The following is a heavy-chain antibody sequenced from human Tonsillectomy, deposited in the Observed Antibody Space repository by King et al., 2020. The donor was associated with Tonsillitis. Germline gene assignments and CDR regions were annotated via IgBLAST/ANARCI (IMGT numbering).Heavy chain of an antibody. CDR2: LIPIFGAT. J-gene: IGHJ6*02. V-gene: IGHV1-69*01. Sequence: QLVQSGAEVKKPGSSLKVSCKASGGTFNNYGISWVRQAPGQGLEWMGGLIPIFGATNYAQKFQGRVTITADESTRTAYMELSSLRSDDTAVYYCARRGIINYGMDVWGQGTTVIVSS. CDR1: GGTFNNYG. CDR3: ARRGIINYGMDV. D-gene: IGHD2-15*01.